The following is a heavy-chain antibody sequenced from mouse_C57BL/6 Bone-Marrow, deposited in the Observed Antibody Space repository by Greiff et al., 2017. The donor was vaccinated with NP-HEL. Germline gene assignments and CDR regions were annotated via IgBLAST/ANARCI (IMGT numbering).Heavy chain of an antibody. CDR2: IYPGSGST. Sequence: VQLQQPGAELVKPGASVKMSCKASGYTFTSYWINWVKQRPGQGLEWIGDIYPGSGSTNYNETFKSKATLTVDTSSSTAYMQLSSLTSEASAVYYCARCTLFYYFDYWGQGTTPTVSS. J-gene: IGHJ2*01. V-gene: IGHV1-55*01. CDR3: ARCTLFYYFDY. CDR1: GYTFTSYW.